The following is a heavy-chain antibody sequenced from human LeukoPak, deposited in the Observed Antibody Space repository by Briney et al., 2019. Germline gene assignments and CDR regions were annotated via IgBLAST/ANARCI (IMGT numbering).Heavy chain of an antibody. CDR3: AKDWKGSDRPIDY. CDR1: GFTFDDYA. CDR2: ISWNSGSI. D-gene: IGHD6-19*01. Sequence: GGSLRLSCAASGFTFDDYAMHWVRQAPGKGLEWVSGISWNSGSIGYADSVKGRFTISRDNAKNSLYLQMNSLRAEDTALYYCAKDWKGSDRPIDYWGQGTLVTVSS. J-gene: IGHJ4*02. V-gene: IGHV3-9*01.